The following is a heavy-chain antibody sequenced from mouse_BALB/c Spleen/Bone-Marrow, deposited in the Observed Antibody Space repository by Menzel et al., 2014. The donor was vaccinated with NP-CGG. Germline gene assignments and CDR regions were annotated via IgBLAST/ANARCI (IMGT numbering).Heavy chain of an antibody. J-gene: IGHJ2*01. CDR1: GYTFXSYV. V-gene: IGHV1-14*01. CDR3: ARLDHKYEGY. D-gene: IGHD5-1-1*01. Sequence: VQLQQPGPELVKPGASVKMSCKASGYTFXSYVMHWVKQKPGQGLECIGYINPYNDGTKYNEKFKGEATLTSDQSSSTAYMVLSGLTSEDSAVYYCARLDHKYEGYWGQGTTLTVSS. CDR2: INPYNDGT.